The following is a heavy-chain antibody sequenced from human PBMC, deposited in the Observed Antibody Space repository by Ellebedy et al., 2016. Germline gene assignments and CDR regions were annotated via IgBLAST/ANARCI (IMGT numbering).Heavy chain of an antibody. V-gene: IGHV1-3*01. CDR2: INAGNGNT. J-gene: IGHJ6*02. D-gene: IGHD3-22*01. Sequence: ASVKVSCKASGYTFTSYAMHWVRQAPGQGLEWMGWINAGNGNTKYSQKFQGRVTITRDTSASTAYMELSSLRSEDTAVYYCARARNYYDSSGYYQKSYGMDVWGQGTTVTVSS. CDR1: GYTFTSYA. CDR3: ARARNYYDSSGYYQKSYGMDV.